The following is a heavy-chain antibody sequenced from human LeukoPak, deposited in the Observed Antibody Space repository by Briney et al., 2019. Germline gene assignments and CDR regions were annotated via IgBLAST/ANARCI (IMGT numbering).Heavy chain of an antibody. CDR3: AKHVFWQAEDGIRDVRPVSAFLLNRYSDL. CDR2: ISGSGGST. V-gene: IGHV3-23*01. J-gene: IGHJ2*01. Sequence: RKGLKWVSAISGSGGSTYYADSVKGRFTISRDNSKNTLYLQMNSLRAEDTAVYYCAKHVFWQAEDGIRDVRPVSAFLLNRYSDL. D-gene: IGHD3/OR15-3a*01.